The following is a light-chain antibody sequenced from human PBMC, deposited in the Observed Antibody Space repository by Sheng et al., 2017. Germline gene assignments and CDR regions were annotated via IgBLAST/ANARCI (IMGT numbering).Light chain of an antibody. J-gene: IGKJ1*01. V-gene: IGKV3-11*01. Sequence: EIVLTQSPATLSLSPGERATLSCRASQSVGSYLAWYQQKPGQAPRLLIYDASNRATGIPARFSGSGSGTDFTLTISSLQSEDFAVYYCQQYGNSPRWTFGQGTKVEIK. CDR3: QQYGNSPRWT. CDR2: DAS. CDR1: QSVGSY.